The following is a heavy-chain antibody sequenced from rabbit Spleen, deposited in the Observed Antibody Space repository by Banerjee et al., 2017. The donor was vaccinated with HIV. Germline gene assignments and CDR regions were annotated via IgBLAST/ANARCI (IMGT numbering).Heavy chain of an antibody. CDR2: IGAGISYTI. CDR1: GFSFSYSDY. CDR3: ARDSAGREDFNL. J-gene: IGHJ4*01. Sequence: QSLVESGGDLVKPGASLTLTCTASGFSFSYSDYMCWVRQPPGKGPEWIACIGAGISYTIYYATWAKGRFTISKTSSTTVTLEMTSLTAADTATYFCARDSAGREDFNLWGPGTLVTVS. V-gene: IGHV1S40*01. D-gene: IGHD4-2*01.